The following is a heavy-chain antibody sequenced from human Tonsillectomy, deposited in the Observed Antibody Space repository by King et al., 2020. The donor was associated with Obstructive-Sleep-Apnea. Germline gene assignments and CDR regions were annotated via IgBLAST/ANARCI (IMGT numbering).Heavy chain of an antibody. CDR3: ARSRGPGAFDI. D-gene: IGHD3-16*01. CDR2: MNPNSGST. CDR1: GYTFTSYD. V-gene: IGHV1-8*01. Sequence: QLVQSGAEVKKPGASVKVSCKASGYTFTSYDINWVRQAPGRGLEWMAWMNPNSGSTAYAQKFQGRVTMTRSDSNSTAYMDLSSLQSEDTAVYYCARSRGPGAFDIWGQGTMVIVSS. J-gene: IGHJ3*02.